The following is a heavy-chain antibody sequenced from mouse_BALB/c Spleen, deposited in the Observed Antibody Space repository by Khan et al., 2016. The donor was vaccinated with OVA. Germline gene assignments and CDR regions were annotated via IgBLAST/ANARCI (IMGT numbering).Heavy chain of an antibody. CDR2: INPSNGYT. J-gene: IGHJ3*01. V-gene: IGHV1-4*01. CDR3: VRDRVYHRNDGWFAY. Sequence: QVQLKESGAELARPGASVRMSCKASGYTFTSYTIHWIKKRPGQGLEWIGYINPSNGYTNYNQKFKDKATLTTDKSSTTAYLQLSSRTSDDAAVDNCVRDRVYHRNDGWFAYWGQGTLVTVSA. CDR1: GYTFTSYT. D-gene: IGHD2-14*01.